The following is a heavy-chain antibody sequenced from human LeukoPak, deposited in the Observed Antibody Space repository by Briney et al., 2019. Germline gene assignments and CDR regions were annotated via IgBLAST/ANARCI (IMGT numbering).Heavy chain of an antibody. CDR3: AKAGRGYSYGYLDY. D-gene: IGHD5-18*01. V-gene: IGHV3-30*02. CDR2: IRYDGSNK. J-gene: IGHJ4*02. Sequence: GGPLRLSCAASGFTFSSYGMHWVRQAPGKGLEWVAFIRYDGSNKYYADSVKGRFTISRDNSKNTPYLQMNSLRAEDTAVYYCAKAGRGYSYGYLDYWGQGTLVTVSS. CDR1: GFTFSSYG.